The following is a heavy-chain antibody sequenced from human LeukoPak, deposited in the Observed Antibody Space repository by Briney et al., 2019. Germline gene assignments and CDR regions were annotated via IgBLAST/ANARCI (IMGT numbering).Heavy chain of an antibody. D-gene: IGHD4-17*01. CDR2: IYYSGST. V-gene: IGHV4-59*08. J-gene: IGHJ5*02. Sequence: TSETLSLTCAVSGGSISSYYWSWIRQPPGKGLEWIGYIYYSGSTNYNPSLKSRVTISVDTSKNQFSLKLSSVTAADTAVYYCARHIGSTVTQQGWFDPWGQGTLVTVSS. CDR3: ARHIGSTVTQQGWFDP. CDR1: GGSISSYY.